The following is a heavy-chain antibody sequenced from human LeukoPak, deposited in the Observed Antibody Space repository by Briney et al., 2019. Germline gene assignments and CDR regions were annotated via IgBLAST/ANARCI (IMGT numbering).Heavy chain of an antibody. D-gene: IGHD5-24*01. J-gene: IGHJ4*02. Sequence: GGTLRLSCAASGFTFSSYGMSWVRQAPGKGLEWVSAISGSGGSTYYADSVKGRFTISRDNSKNTLYLQMNSLRAEDTAVYYCARNFRDGYNNSFDYWGQGTLVTVSS. CDR2: ISGSGGST. V-gene: IGHV3-23*01. CDR3: ARNFRDGYNNSFDY. CDR1: GFTFSSYG.